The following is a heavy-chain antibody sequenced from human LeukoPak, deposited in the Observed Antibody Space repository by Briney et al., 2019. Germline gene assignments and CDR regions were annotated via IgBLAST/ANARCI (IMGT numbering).Heavy chain of an antibody. CDR2: ISWNSGKI. V-gene: IGHV3-9*03. D-gene: IGHD4-17*01. J-gene: IGHJ2*01. Sequence: GGSLRLSCAASGFTFDEYAMQWVRQAPGKGLEWVSGISWNSGKIDYADSVKGRFTISRDNAKNSLYLQMNSLRTEDMALYYCAKAYGDYEGWYFDLWGRGTLVTVSS. CDR1: GFTFDEYA. CDR3: AKAYGDYEGWYFDL.